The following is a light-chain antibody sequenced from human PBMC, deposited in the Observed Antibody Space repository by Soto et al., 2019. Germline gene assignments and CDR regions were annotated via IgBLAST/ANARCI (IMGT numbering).Light chain of an antibody. J-gene: IGKJ4*01. Sequence: EIVMTQSPATLSLSPGERATLSFMASQSVSSNLAWYQQKPGQTPRLLIYDASNRATGIPARFSGGGSGTDFTLTISRLEPEDFALYYCHQYDNSPLTFGGGTKVDIK. V-gene: IGKV3D-15*02. CDR2: DAS. CDR3: HQYDNSPLT. CDR1: QSVSSN.